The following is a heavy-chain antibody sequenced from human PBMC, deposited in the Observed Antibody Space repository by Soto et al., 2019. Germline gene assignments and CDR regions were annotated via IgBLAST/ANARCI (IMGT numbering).Heavy chain of an antibody. Sequence: GASVKVSCKASGYIFTSYAMHWVRQAPGQRLEWMGWINAGNGNTKYSQKFQGRVTITRDTSASTAYMELSSLRSEDTAVYYCARDLRYYYDSSGSHEFDPWGQGTLVTVSS. CDR3: ARDLRYYYDSSGSHEFDP. CDR1: GYIFTSYA. CDR2: INAGNGNT. J-gene: IGHJ5*02. D-gene: IGHD3-22*01. V-gene: IGHV1-3*01.